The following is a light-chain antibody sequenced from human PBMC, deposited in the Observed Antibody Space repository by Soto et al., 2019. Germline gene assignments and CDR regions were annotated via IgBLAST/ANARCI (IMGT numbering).Light chain of an antibody. CDR3: QQYNNWPRVT. V-gene: IGKV3-15*01. CDR1: QSVSSN. CDR2: GAS. J-gene: IGKJ1*01. Sequence: EIVMTQSPSTLSVSPGGRATLSCRGSQSVSSNLAWYQQKPGQAPRLLLYGASTRATGIPARFSGSGSGTEFALTISSLQSEDFAVYYCQQYNNWPRVTFGQGTKVDI.